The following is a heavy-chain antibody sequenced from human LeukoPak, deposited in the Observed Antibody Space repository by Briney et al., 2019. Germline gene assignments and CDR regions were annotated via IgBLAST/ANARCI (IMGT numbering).Heavy chain of an antibody. CDR1: GFTFSSYA. Sequence: GGSLRLSFAASGFTFSSYAMSWVRQAPGKGLEWVSAISGSGGSTYYADSVQGRFTISRDNSKNTLYLQMNSLRAEDTAVYYCAKDFDYGGIDYWGQGTLVTVSS. J-gene: IGHJ4*02. CDR2: ISGSGGST. V-gene: IGHV3-23*01. D-gene: IGHD4-23*01. CDR3: AKDFDYGGIDY.